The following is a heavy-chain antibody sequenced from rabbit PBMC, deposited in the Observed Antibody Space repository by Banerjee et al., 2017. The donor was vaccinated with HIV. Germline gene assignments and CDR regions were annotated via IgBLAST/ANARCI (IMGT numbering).Heavy chain of an antibody. CDR1: GFDFSSNA. Sequence: EESGGDLVQPEGSLTLTCTASGFDFSSNAMCWVRQAPGKGPEWVGCIYNGDGSTYYASWVNGRFSISRSTSLLTVTLQMTSLTAADTATYFCVRDSSGWYYFNLWGPGTLVTVS. CDR3: VRDSSGWYYFNL. D-gene: IGHD4-1*01. J-gene: IGHJ4*01. CDR2: IYNGDGST. V-gene: IGHV1S47*01.